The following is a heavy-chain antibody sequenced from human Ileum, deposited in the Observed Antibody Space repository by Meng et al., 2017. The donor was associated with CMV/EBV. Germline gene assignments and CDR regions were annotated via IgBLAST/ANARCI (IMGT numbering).Heavy chain of an antibody. CDR1: GGSITSGNYY. D-gene: IGHD2-15*01. CDR3: VRQVVAASFDY. J-gene: IGHJ4*02. Sequence: QVELQEPGPGPVEPAQTLSFTCTVSGGSITSGNYYWSWIRQPPGRGLEWIGYIYYSGSPYYKPSLKSRVTISLDTSKNQFSLNLRSVTATDSAVYYCVRQVVAASFDYWGQGALVTVSS. CDR2: IYYSGSP. V-gene: IGHV4-30-4*08.